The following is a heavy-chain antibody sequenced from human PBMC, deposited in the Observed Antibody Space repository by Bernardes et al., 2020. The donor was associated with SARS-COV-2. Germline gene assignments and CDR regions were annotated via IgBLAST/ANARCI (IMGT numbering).Heavy chain of an antibody. V-gene: IGHV3-33*01. D-gene: IGHD6-19*01. J-gene: IGHJ4*02. Sequence: SLRLSCAASGFTFSSYGMHWVRQAPGKGLEWVAVIWYDGSNKYYADSVKGRFTISRDNSKNTLYLQMNSLRAEDTAVYYCARDQGIAVAGTLYYFDYWGQGTLVTVSS. CDR1: GFTFSSYG. CDR3: ARDQGIAVAGTLYYFDY. CDR2: IWYDGSNK.